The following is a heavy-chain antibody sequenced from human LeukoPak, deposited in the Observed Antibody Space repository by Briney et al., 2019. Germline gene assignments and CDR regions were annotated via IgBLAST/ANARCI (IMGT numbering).Heavy chain of an antibody. D-gene: IGHD4-23*01. Sequence: SGGSLRLSCAASGFTFDDYGMSWVRQAPGKGLEWVANIKQDESEKYYVDSVKGRFTISRDNGKNSLYLQMNSLRAEDTAVYYCARDGPSYGGNCVFDHWGQGILVTVSS. CDR2: IKQDESEK. CDR3: ARDGPSYGGNCVFDH. V-gene: IGHV3-7*01. J-gene: IGHJ4*02. CDR1: GFTFDDYG.